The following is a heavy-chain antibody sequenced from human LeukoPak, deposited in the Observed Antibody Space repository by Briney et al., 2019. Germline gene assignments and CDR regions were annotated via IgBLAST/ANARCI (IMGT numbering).Heavy chain of an antibody. Sequence: PSETLSLTCTVSGGSISSGGYYWSWIRQHPGKGLEWIGYIYYSGSTYHNPSLKSRVTISVDTSKNQFSLKLSSVTAADTAVYYCARVGFRSYYYGSGSADAPDWYFDLWGRGTLVTVSS. CDR1: GGSISSGGYY. CDR2: IYYSGST. J-gene: IGHJ2*01. V-gene: IGHV4-30-4*08. CDR3: ARVGFRSYYYGSGSADAPDWYFDL. D-gene: IGHD3-10*01.